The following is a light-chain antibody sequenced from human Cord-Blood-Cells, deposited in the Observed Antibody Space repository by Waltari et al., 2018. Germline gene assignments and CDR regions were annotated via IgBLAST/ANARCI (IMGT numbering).Light chain of an antibody. CDR3: QAWDSSTVV. CDR2: QDS. CDR1: KLGDKY. V-gene: IGLV3-1*01. J-gene: IGLJ2*01. Sequence: SYELTQPPSVSVSPGQTASITCSGDKLGDKYACWYQQKPGQSPVLVIYQDSKRPSGIPERFSGSNSGNTATLTIRGTQAMDVADYYCQAWDSSTVVFGGGTKLTVL.